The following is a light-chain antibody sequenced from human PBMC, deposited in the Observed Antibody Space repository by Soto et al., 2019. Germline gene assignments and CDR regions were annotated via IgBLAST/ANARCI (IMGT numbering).Light chain of an antibody. CDR3: AAWDDSLNGPDVV. J-gene: IGLJ2*01. Sequence: QSVLTQPPSASGTPGQRVTISCSGSSSNIGSNTVNWYQQLPGTAPKPLIYSNNQRPSGLPDRFSGSKSGTSASLAISGLQAEDEADYYCAAWDDSLNGPDVVFGGGTKLTVL. CDR1: SSNIGSNT. CDR2: SNN. V-gene: IGLV1-44*01.